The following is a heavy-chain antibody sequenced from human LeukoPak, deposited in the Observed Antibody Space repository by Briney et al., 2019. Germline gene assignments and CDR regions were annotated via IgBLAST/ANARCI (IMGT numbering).Heavy chain of an antibody. Sequence: GRSLRLSCAASGFTFDNYAMHWGRQAPGMGLEWVSGISWNSGSIGYADSVKGRFTISRDNAKNSLYLQMNSLRAEDMALYYCAKAGYSYGLSPHFDYWGQGTLVTVSS. D-gene: IGHD5-18*01. V-gene: IGHV3-9*03. CDR2: ISWNSGSI. CDR3: AKAGYSYGLSPHFDY. CDR1: GFTFDNYA. J-gene: IGHJ4*02.